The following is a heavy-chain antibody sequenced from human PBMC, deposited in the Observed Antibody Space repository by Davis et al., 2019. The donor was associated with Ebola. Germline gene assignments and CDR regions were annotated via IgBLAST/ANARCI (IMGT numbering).Heavy chain of an antibody. V-gene: IGHV3-33*01. Sequence: PGGSLRLSCAASGFTFSSYGMHWVRQAPGKGLEWVAVIWYDGSNKYYADSVKGRFTISRDNSKNTLYLQMNSLRAEDTAVYYCARDESLVMTTVTFYYYYGMDVWGQGTTVTVSS. CDR2: IWYDGSNK. J-gene: IGHJ6*02. CDR1: GFTFSSYG. CDR3: ARDESLVMTTVTFYYYYGMDV. D-gene: IGHD4-11*01.